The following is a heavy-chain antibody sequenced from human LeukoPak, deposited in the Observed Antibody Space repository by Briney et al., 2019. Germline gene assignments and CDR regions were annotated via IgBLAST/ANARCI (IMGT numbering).Heavy chain of an antibody. D-gene: IGHD6-13*01. Sequence: SETLSLTCAVSGGSFSGHYWNWIRQPPGKGLEWIGEINHGGSTNYNPSLKSRVTISVDTSQKQFSLRLSSVTAADTAVYYCARGRYVTTRGGAAAGFLDYWGQGTLVTVSS. CDR3: ARGRYVTTRGGAAAGFLDY. J-gene: IGHJ4*02. CDR1: GGSFSGHY. CDR2: INHGGST. V-gene: IGHV4-34*01.